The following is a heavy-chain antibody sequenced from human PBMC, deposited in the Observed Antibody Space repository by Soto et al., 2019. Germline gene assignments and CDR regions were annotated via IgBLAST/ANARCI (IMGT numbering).Heavy chain of an antibody. CDR3: ARDSCGFE. CDR1: GDSISISNSY. CDR2: VYYTGST. V-gene: IGHV4-39*01. J-gene: IGHJ4*02. Sequence: SDTLSLTCTVSGDSISISNSYWRWIRQPPGKGLEWIGSVYYTGSTYYHSSLTSRVTIPVATSKNQFSVKLSSVTAADTAVCDCARDSCGFEWGKGDLITVAS. D-gene: IGHD3-22*01.